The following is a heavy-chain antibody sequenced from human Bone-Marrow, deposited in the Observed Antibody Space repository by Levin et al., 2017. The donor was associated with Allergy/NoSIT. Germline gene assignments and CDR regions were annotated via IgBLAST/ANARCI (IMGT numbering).Heavy chain of an antibody. J-gene: IGHJ3*02. V-gene: IGHV3-7*01. CDR1: GFTLSSYW. Sequence: GGSLRLSCAASGFTLSSYWMAWVRQAPGKGLEWVANIKKDGSEKYYVDSLKGRFTISRDNAKNSLYLQMSSLRAEDTALYFCTRDRTATMDDDAFDIWGRGTMFTVSS. CDR2: IKKDGSEK. CDR3: TRDRTATMDDDAFDI. D-gene: IGHD1-7*01.